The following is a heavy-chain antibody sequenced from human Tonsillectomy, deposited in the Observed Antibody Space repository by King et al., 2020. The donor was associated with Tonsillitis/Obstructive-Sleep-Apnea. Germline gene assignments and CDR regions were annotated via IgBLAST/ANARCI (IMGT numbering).Heavy chain of an antibody. CDR2: ISAYNDNT. CDR3: ARENDYGGNLPAFDY. J-gene: IGHJ4*02. Sequence: QLVQSGAEVKKPGASVKVSCQTSGYTFSSYNISWVRQARGQGLEWMGWISAYNDNTNYAQKVQGRVTMTTDTSTSTADMELRSLRSDDTAVYYCARENDYGGNLPAFDYWGQGTLVTVSS. CDR1: GYTFSSYN. V-gene: IGHV1-18*01. D-gene: IGHD4-23*01.